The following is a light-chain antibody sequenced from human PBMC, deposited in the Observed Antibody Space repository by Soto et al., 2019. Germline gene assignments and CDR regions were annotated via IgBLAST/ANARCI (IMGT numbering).Light chain of an antibody. CDR2: DVS. CDR1: SSDVGAYTS. J-gene: IGLJ1*01. Sequence: QXAXTQPPSASGXXXXSVXXXXXGTSSDVGAYTSVSWYKQHPDKDPKFMLYDVSERPSGVPDRFSGSKSGNTASLTVSGLQAEDEADYYCSSYAGTHIVFGTGTKVTVL. CDR3: SSYAGTHIV. V-gene: IGLV2-8*01.